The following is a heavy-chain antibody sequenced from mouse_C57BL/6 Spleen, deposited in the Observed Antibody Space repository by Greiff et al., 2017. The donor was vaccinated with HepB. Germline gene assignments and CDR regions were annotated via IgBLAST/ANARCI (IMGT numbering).Heavy chain of an antibody. J-gene: IGHJ3*01. CDR1: GYTFTDYE. Sequence: QVQLKESGAELVRPGASVTLSCKASGYTFTDYEMHWVKQTPVHGLEWIGAIDPETGGTAYNQKFKGKAILTADKSSSTAYMELRSLTSEDSAGYYCTRESFDGYCFAYWGQGTLVTVSA. CDR2: IDPETGGT. V-gene: IGHV1-15*01. CDR3: TRESFDGYCFAY. D-gene: IGHD2-3*01.